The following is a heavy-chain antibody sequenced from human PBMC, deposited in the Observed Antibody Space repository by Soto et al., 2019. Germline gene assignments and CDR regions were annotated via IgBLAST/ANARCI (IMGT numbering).Heavy chain of an antibody. J-gene: IGHJ4*02. V-gene: IGHV3-23*01. Sequence: PGGSLRLSCAASGFTFSSYALNWVRQAPGKGLEWVAEISGSVTSTYYAPSVKGRFIISSDSSKNTLYLRMYSLRAEDTAMYYCAKFLYALFSLGYFKYWGQRALVTFSS. D-gene: IGHD2-2*01. CDR1: GFTFSSYA. CDR3: AKFLYALFSLGYFKY. CDR2: ISGSVTST.